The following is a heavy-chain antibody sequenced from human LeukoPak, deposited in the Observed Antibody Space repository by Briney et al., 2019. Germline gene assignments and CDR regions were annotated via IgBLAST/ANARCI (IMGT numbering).Heavy chain of an antibody. Sequence: GGSLRLSCASSGFTFTTHAMSWVTQAPGKGLEWVSTVGTTSDTYYADPVKGRFTVSRDNAKNTLYLQMNSLSAEDAAVYYCARDFHSDFPNWFDPWGRGALVTVSS. D-gene: IGHD3-3*01. J-gene: IGHJ5*02. CDR3: ARDFHSDFPNWFDP. V-gene: IGHV3-23*01. CDR2: VGTTSDT. CDR1: GFTFTTHA.